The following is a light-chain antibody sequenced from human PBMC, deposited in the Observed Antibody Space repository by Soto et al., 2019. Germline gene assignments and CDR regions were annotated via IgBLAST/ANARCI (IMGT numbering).Light chain of an antibody. J-gene: IGLJ1*01. CDR3: SSYTSNSTLLV. Sequence: QSALTQPASVSVSPGQSITISCTGTSSAFGAYNYVSFYQHHPVKAPKLMIYEVSNRHSGVSNRFSGSKSGNTASLTISGLQAEDEPDSYCSSYTSNSTLLVFGTGTKLTVL. CDR1: SSAFGAYNY. CDR2: EVS. V-gene: IGLV2-14*01.